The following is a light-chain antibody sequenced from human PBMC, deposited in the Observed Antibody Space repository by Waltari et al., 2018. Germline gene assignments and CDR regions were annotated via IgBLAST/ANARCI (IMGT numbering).Light chain of an antibody. Sequence: DIVMSQSPDSLNVSLGETATIHCTPSQTLLWSSNKRDYLAWYQQRPGHPPRLLFYWASTRESGVPDRFSGSGSGTDFTLTITSLQAEDVAIYYCQQYYNYPYTFGQGTKLEIK. CDR3: QQYYNYPYT. CDR2: WAS. CDR1: QTLLWSSNKRDY. V-gene: IGKV4-1*01. J-gene: IGKJ2*01.